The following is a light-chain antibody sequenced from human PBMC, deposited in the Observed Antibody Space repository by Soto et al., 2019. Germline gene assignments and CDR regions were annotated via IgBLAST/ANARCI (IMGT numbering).Light chain of an antibody. CDR1: QGISNW. Sequence: DTQMTQSPSSVSASAGDSVSITCRASQGISNWLAWYQQKPGRAPKLLIYTGSSLQSGVPSRFSGTGSGTDFTLTISSLQPEDVATYYCQQANSFPLTFGGGTKVEIK. V-gene: IGKV1-12*01. J-gene: IGKJ4*02. CDR2: TGS. CDR3: QQANSFPLT.